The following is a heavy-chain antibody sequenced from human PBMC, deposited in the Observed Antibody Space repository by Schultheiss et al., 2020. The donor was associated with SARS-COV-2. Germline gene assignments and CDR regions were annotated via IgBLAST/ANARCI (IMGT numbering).Heavy chain of an antibody. CDR1: GFTFSSYA. CDR3: ASYRYCSGGSCYGADYYYGMDV. CDR2: ISGSGGST. D-gene: IGHD2-15*01. Sequence: GGSLRLSCAASGFTFSSYAMHWVRQAPGKGLEWVSAISGSGGSTYYADSVKGRFTISRDNSKNTLYLQMNSLRAEDTAVYYCASYRYCSGGSCYGADYYYGMDVWGQGTTVTVAS. J-gene: IGHJ6*02. V-gene: IGHV3-23*01.